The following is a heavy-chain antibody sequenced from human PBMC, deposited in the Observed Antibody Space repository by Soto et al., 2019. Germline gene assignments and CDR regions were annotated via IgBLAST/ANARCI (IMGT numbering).Heavy chain of an antibody. CDR1: GFTFSIYA. CDR3: AKATRGGAATLILDY. V-gene: IGHV3-23*01. J-gene: IGHJ4*02. Sequence: EVQLLESGGGLVQPGGSLRLSCAAAGFTFSIYAMSWVRQAPGKGLEWVSAISGSGGSTYYADSVKGRFTISTDNSKNTLYLQMNSLRADDTAVYYCAKATRGGAATLILDYWGQGTLVTVSS. CDR2: ISGSGGST. D-gene: IGHD6-13*01.